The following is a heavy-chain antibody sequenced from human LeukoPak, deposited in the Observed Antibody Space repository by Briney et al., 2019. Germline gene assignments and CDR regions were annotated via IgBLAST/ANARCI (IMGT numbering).Heavy chain of an antibody. CDR3: ATTTIRLGY. CDR2: IYYSGST. D-gene: IGHD1-26*01. V-gene: IGHV4-39*07. J-gene: IGHJ4*02. Sequence: PSETLSLTCTVSGGSISSSSYYWGWIRQPPGKGLEWIGSIYYSGSTYYNPSLKSRVTISVDTSKNQFSPKLSSVTAADTAVYYCATTTIRLGYWGQGTLVTVSS. CDR1: GGSISSSSYY.